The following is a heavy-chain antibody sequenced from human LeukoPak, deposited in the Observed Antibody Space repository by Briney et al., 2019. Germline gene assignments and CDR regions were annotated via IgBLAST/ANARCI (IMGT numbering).Heavy chain of an antibody. J-gene: IGHJ4*02. CDR1: GFTFSSYA. Sequence: PGGSLRLSCAASGFTFSSYAMSWVRQAPGKGLEWVSYISSSSSTIYYADSVKGRFTISRDNAKNSLYLQMNSLRAEDTAVYYCARDVPEYYYDSSGYYYADYWGQGTLVTVSS. CDR3: ARDVPEYYYDSSGYYYADY. V-gene: IGHV3-48*01. D-gene: IGHD3-22*01. CDR2: ISSSSSTI.